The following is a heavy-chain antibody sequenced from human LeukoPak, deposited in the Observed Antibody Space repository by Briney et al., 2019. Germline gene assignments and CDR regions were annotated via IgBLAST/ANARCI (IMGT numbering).Heavy chain of an antibody. Sequence: ASVKVSCKASGYTFTGYYMHWVRQAPGQGLEWMGWINPNSGGTNYAQKLQGRVTMTRDTSISTAYMELSRLRSDDTAVYYCARDPSFSGYDTAKGDYWGQGTLVTVSS. J-gene: IGHJ4*02. V-gene: IGHV1-2*02. CDR1: GYTFTGYY. D-gene: IGHD6-25*01. CDR2: INPNSGGT. CDR3: ARDPSFSGYDTAKGDY.